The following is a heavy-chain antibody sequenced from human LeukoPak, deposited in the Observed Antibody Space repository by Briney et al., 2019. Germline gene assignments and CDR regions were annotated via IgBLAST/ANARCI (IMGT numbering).Heavy chain of an antibody. J-gene: IGHJ4*02. D-gene: IGHD3-16*02. CDR3: ARQVGDYVWGSYRRELDY. V-gene: IGHV4-39*01. Sequence: SETLSLTCTVSGGSISSSSYYWGWIRQPPGKGLEWIGSIYYSGSTYYNPSLKSRVTISVDTSKNQFSLKLSSVTAADTAVYYCARQVGDYVWGSYRRELDYWGQGTLVTVSS. CDR1: GGSISSSSYY. CDR2: IYYSGST.